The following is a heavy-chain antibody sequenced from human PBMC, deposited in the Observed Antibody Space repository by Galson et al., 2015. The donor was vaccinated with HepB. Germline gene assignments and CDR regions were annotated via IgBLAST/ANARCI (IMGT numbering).Heavy chain of an antibody. CDR1: GFTFSSYA. CDR3: ARRVGVVVTAHFDY. J-gene: IGHJ4*02. V-gene: IGHV3-30-3*01. D-gene: IGHD2-21*02. CDR2: ISYDGSNK. Sequence: SLRLSCAASGFTFSSYAMHWVRQAPGKGLEWVAVISYDGSNKYYADSVKGRFTISRDNSKNTLYLQMNSLRAEDTAVYYCARRVGVVVTAHFDYWGQGTLVTVSS.